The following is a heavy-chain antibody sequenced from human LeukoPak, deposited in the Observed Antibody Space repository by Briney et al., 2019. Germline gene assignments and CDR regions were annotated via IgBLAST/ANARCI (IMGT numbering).Heavy chain of an antibody. CDR2: INRRGHK. CDR1: RFTFDRFT. D-gene: IGHD7-27*01. CDR3: AKEVDCPSNCLFTHA. Sequence: GGSLTLSCAASRFTFDRFTILWVRQTPGKGLVWVSLINRRGHKFYANSVEGRFTISSDNSTKSVFLQMNRLRPEDTAMYHCAKEVDCPSNCLFTHAWGQRTLVTVSS. V-gene: IGHV3-43*01. J-gene: IGHJ5*02.